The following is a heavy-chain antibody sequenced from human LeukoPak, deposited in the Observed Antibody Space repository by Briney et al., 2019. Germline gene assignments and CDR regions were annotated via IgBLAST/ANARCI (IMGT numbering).Heavy chain of an antibody. CDR2: IKQDGSEK. J-gene: IGHJ6*03. V-gene: IGHV3-7*01. CDR3: AKDVRYCSSTSCYSPHYYYYYMDV. Sequence: GGSLRLSCAASGFTLSSYWMNWVRQAPGKGLEWVANIKQDGSEKYYVDSVKGRFTISRDNSKNTLYLQMNSLRAEDTAVYYCAKDVRYCSSTSCYSPHYYYYYMDVWGKGTTVTISS. CDR1: GFTLSSYW. D-gene: IGHD2-2*01.